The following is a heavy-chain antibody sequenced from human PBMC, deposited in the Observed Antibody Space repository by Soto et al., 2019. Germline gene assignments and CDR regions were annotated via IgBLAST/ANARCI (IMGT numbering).Heavy chain of an antibody. V-gene: IGHV4-59*01. J-gene: IGHJ3*02. Sequence: SETLSLTCAVYGGSFSGYYRSWIRQPPGKGLEWIGYIYYSGSTNYNPSLKSRVTISVDTSKNQFSLKLGSVTAADTAVYYCARAMITFGGVIRKDAFDIWGQGTMVTVSS. D-gene: IGHD3-16*02. CDR2: IYYSGST. CDR1: GGSFSGYY. CDR3: ARAMITFGGVIRKDAFDI.